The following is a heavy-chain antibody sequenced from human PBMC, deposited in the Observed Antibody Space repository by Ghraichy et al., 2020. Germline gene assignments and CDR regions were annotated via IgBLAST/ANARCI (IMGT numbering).Heavy chain of an antibody. D-gene: IGHD1-26*01. CDR2: ISYDGSNK. CDR3: AKEPPNNNLLLYYYYYYGMDV. CDR1: GFTFSSYG. Sequence: GGSLRLSCAASGFTFSSYGMHWVRQAPGKGLEWVAVISYDGSNKYYADSVKGRFTISRDNSKNTLYLQMNSLRAEDTAVYYCAKEPPNNNLLLYYYYYYGMDVWCQGTTVTVSS. V-gene: IGHV3-30*18. J-gene: IGHJ6*02.